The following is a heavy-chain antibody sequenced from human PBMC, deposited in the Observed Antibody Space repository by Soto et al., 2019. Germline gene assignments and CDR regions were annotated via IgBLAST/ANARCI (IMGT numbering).Heavy chain of an antibody. CDR1: GYTFSSYG. D-gene: IGHD2-8*01. CDR3: ARSGAYCTSITCLFDSF. V-gene: IGHV1-18*01. J-gene: IGHJ4*02. CDR2: ISAYNGDT. Sequence: QAQLVQSGAEVKKPGASVKVSCRASGYTFSSYGYAWVRQAPGQGLEWMGWISAYNGDTNYAQKFRDRVTLTPDTSTTTAYMELRNLGSDDTAVYYCARSGAYCTSITCLFDSFWGLGTLVTVSS.